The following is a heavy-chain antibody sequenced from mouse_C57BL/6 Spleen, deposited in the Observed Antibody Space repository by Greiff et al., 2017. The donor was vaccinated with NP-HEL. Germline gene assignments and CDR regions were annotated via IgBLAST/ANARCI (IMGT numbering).Heavy chain of an antibody. Sequence: VHLVESGAELVKPGASVKISCKASGYAFSSYWMNWVKQRPGKGLEWIGQIYPGDGDTNYNGKFKGKATLTADKSSSTAYMQLSSLTSEDSAVYFCAREEVVALDYWGQGTTLTVSS. CDR1: GYAFSSYW. CDR2: IYPGDGDT. CDR3: AREEVVALDY. V-gene: IGHV1-80*01. J-gene: IGHJ2*01. D-gene: IGHD1-1*01.